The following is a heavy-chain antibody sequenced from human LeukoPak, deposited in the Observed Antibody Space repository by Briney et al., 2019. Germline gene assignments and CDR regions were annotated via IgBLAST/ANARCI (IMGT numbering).Heavy chain of an antibody. D-gene: IGHD3-22*01. J-gene: IGHJ6*02. CDR3: ARQMLYYDSSGVGMDV. Sequence: ESLKISCKGSGYSFTGYWIGWVRQMPGKGLEWMGIIYPGDSDTRYSPSFQGQVTISADKSISTAYLQWSSLKASDTAMYYCARQMLYYDSSGVGMDVWGQGTTFTVSS. V-gene: IGHV5-51*01. CDR1: GYSFTGYW. CDR2: IYPGDSDT.